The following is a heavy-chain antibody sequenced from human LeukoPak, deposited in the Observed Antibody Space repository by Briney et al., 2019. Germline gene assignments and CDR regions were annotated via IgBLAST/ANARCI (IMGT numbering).Heavy chain of an antibody. D-gene: IGHD5-12*01. V-gene: IGHV4-39*07. CDR2: IYYSGST. CDR3: ARGVGYSGYDNPTDY. J-gene: IGHJ4*02. CDR1: GGSISSSSYY. Sequence: SETLSLTCTVSGGSISSSSYYWGWIRQPPGKGLEWIGSIYYSGSTYYNPSLKSRVTISVDTSKNQFSLKLSSVTAADTAVYYCARGVGYSGYDNPTDYWGQGTLVTVSS.